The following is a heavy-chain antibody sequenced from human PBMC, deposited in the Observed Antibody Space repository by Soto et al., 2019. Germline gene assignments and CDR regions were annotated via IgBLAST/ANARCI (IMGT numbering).Heavy chain of an antibody. D-gene: IGHD3-3*01. V-gene: IGHV1-8*01. J-gene: IGHJ2*01. CDR3: ARRMTWSLWCVDL. Sequence: QVQLLQSGAEVKKPGTSVRVSCRASGYTFKDYDINWVRRAPGQGREWMGWMNPNSGNTAYAREFHDRITMTRSVSARTAFMELSSLTPEDTAVYYCARRMTWSLWCVDLWGSGTQVTVSS. CDR1: GYTFKDYD. CDR2: MNPNSGNT.